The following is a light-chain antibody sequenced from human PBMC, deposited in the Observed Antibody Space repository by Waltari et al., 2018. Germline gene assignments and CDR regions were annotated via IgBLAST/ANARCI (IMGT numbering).Light chain of an antibody. V-gene: IGLV1-47*01. CDR2: RDD. J-gene: IGLJ2*01. CDR3: AAWDDTLGGHVV. CDR1: GSNIGSNF. Sequence: QSILTQPPSASGTPGQKVVISCSGSGSNIGSNFVSWYQKFPGAAPKRLINRDDQRPAGVPDRFSGYKSGTSASLAINGLRSDDEADYDCAAWDDTLGGHVVFGGGTKLTVL.